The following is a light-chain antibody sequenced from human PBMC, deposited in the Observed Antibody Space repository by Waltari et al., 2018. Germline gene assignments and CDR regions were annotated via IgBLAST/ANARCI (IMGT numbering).Light chain of an antibody. CDR2: WAS. V-gene: IGKV4-1*01. Sequence: DIVMTQSPDSLAVSLGARATINCKSSQSVLYSSNNKNYLAWYQQKPGQLPKLLIYWASTRESGVPDRFSGSGSGTDFTLTISSLQAEDVAVYYCQQYYSTPPTFGQGTKVEIK. CDR1: QSVLYSSNNKNY. CDR3: QQYYSTPPT. J-gene: IGKJ1*01.